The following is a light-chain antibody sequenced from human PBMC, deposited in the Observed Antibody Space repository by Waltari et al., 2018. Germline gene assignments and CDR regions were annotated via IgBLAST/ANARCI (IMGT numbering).Light chain of an antibody. Sequence: QSALTQPRSVSGSPGQSVTISCPGTSRDVGGYHFVPWFQQHPGKVPKLLIYDVSERPSDVPDRFSGSKSANTASLTISGLQTDDEADYYCCSFAGSYTFVFGSGTRVTVL. J-gene: IGLJ1*01. V-gene: IGLV2-11*01. CDR1: SRDVGGYHF. CDR2: DVS. CDR3: CSFAGSYTFV.